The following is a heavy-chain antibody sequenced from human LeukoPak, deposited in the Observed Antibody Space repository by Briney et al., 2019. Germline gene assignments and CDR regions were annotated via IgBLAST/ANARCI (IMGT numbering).Heavy chain of an antibody. D-gene: IGHD2/OR15-2a*01. V-gene: IGHV1-2*06. CDR2: INPNTGGT. CDR1: GYTFTYNY. Sequence: ASVKVSCKASGYTFTYNYIHWVRQAPGQGLEWMGRINPNTGGTNSAQNFQGRLTMTRDTSISTAYMELSRLTSDDTAMYYCAIIHANNAFDIWGQGTLVTVSS. J-gene: IGHJ3*02. CDR3: AIIHANNAFDI.